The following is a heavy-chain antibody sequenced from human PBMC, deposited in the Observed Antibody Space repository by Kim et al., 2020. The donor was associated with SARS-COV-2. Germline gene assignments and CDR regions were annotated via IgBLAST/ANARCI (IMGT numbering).Heavy chain of an antibody. D-gene: IGHD1-7*01. CDR2: INAGNGNT. CDR3: ARDNWSYDGALDV. Sequence: ASVKVSCKPSGYTFTSYAVHWVRQAPGQRLEWMGWINAGNGNTKYSQKFQARVTLTRDTAASTAYMELSSLRSEDTAVYFCARDNWSYDGALDVWGRGTTVTVSS. V-gene: IGHV1-3*01. J-gene: IGHJ6*02. CDR1: GYTFTSYA.